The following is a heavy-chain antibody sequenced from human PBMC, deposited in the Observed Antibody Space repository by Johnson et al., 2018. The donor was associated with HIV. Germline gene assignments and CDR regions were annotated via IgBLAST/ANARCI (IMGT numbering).Heavy chain of an antibody. CDR1: GFNFNDNY. CDR3: ARPTSQIHLWTDAFDI. V-gene: IGHV3-30-3*01. D-gene: IGHD5-18*01. Sequence: QVQLVESGGGLVKPGGSLRLSCAASGFNFNDNYMAWIRQAPGKGLEWVAVISFDGSNKYYADSVKGRFTISRDNSKNTLYLQMNSLRAEDTAVYFCARPTSQIHLWTDAFDIWGQGTMVTVSS. J-gene: IGHJ3*02. CDR2: ISFDGSNK.